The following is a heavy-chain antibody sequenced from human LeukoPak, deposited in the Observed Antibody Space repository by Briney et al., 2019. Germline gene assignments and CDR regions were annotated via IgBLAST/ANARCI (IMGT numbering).Heavy chain of an antibody. J-gene: IGHJ6*02. CDR2: IWSDGSNK. CDR3: ARGGMKVYPGGVSPYYGMDV. Sequence: PGGSLRLSCAASGFVFSRYGMHWVRQAPGKGLEWVAVIWSDGSNKYYADSVKGRFTISRDNDKKTLYLQVDRLRAEDTAVYSCARGGMKVYPGGVSPYYGMDVWGQGTTVSVSS. V-gene: IGHV3-33*01. D-gene: IGHD3-16*01. CDR1: GFVFSRYG.